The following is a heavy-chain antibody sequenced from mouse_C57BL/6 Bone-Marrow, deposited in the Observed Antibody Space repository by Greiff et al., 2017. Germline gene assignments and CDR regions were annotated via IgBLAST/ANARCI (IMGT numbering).Heavy chain of an antibody. Sequence: QVQLQQPGAELVKPGASVKLSCKASGYTFTSYWMHWVKQRPGQGLEWIGMIHPNSGSTNYNEKFKSKVTLTGDKSSSTAYMQLSSLTSEDSAVYYCARDYYGLFDYWGQGTTLTVSS. D-gene: IGHD1-2*01. CDR1: GYTFTSYW. V-gene: IGHV1-64*01. CDR3: ARDYYGLFDY. J-gene: IGHJ2*01. CDR2: IHPNSGST.